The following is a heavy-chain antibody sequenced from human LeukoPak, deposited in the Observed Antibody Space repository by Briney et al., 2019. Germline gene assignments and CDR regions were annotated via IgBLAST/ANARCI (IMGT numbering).Heavy chain of an antibody. CDR3: ARDPLSTNDFDI. J-gene: IGHJ3*02. Sequence: SETLSLTCTVSGGSISSYYWSWIRQSPEKGLEWIGYIYFSGATNYNPSLKSRVTISVDTSKNQFSLKLSSVTAADTAVYFCARDPLSTNDFDIWGQGTMVTVSS. D-gene: IGHD1-1*01. CDR2: IYFSGAT. CDR1: GGSISSYY. V-gene: IGHV4-59*01.